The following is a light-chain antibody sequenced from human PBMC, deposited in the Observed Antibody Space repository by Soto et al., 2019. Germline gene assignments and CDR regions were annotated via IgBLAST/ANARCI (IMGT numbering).Light chain of an antibody. CDR3: SSYTYSNTLV. Sequence: QSALTQPASVSGSPGQSITISCTATSSDVGDYNYVSWYQQHPGKAPKLLIYEVSKRPSGVSNRFPGSKAGNTASLTISGLQAEDDSDYYCSSYTYSNTLVFGGGTKLTVL. V-gene: IGLV2-14*01. J-gene: IGLJ2*01. CDR2: EVS. CDR1: SSDVGDYNY.